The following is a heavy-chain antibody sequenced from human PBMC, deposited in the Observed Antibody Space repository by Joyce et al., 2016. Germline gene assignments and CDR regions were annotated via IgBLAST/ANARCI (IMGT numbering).Heavy chain of an antibody. CDR2: FTPLLGTS. CDR1: GGTFSTYT. V-gene: IGHV1-69*08. Sequence: QVQLVQSGAEVKKPGSSVKVSCKASGGTFSTYTISWLRQAPGQGLECMGRFTPLLGTSKYAQKFQGRVTISADKATSTAYMELSTLTSEDTAVYYCARGGDWFGPWGQGTLVTVSS. CDR3: ARGGDWFGP. J-gene: IGHJ5*02.